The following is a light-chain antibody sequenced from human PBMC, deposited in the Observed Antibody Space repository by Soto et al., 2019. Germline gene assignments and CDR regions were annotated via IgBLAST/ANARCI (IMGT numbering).Light chain of an antibody. CDR1: QGISNW. J-gene: IGKJ1*01. Sequence: DIQMTQSPSTLSASIGDTVTVACRASQGISNWFAWYQQKPGQAPNLLIFHASSLESGVPSRLCGSGSGAEFTLTIRSLKSDDVATYYCQQYSSYPTFGQGTKVDI. V-gene: IGKV1-5*01. CDR2: HAS. CDR3: QQYSSYPT.